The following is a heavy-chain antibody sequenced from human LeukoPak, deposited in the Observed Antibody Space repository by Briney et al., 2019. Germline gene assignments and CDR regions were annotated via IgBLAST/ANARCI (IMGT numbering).Heavy chain of an antibody. J-gene: IGHJ4*02. D-gene: IGHD2-2*01. CDR2: IYTSGST. Sequence: PSQTLSLTCTVSGGSISSGSYYWSWIRQPAGKGLEWIGRIYTSGSTNYNPSLKSRVTISVDTSKNQFSLKLSSVTAADTAVYFCARAVGYCSNTVCPGISYFDNWGQGTQVPVSS. CDR1: GGSISSGSYY. CDR3: ARAVGYCSNTVCPGISYFDN. V-gene: IGHV4-61*02.